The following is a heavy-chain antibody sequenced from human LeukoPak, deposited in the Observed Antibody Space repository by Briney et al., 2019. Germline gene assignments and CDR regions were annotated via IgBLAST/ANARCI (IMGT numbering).Heavy chain of an antibody. CDR1: GFTFSNYG. V-gene: IGHV3-30*18. D-gene: IGHD5-18*01. CDR2: ISYDGSNK. J-gene: IGHJ6*02. CDR3: AKDGGPRGYSYGYPSCYGMDV. Sequence: GKSLRLSCAASGFTFSNYGMHWVRQAPGKGLEWVVVISYDGSNKYYGDFVKGRFTISRDNSKNTLYLQMNSLRGEDTAVYYCAKDGGPRGYSYGYPSCYGMDVWGQGTTVTVSS.